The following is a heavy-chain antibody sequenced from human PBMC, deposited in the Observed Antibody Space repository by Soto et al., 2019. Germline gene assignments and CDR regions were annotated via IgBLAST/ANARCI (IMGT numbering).Heavy chain of an antibody. Sequence: GGPLTLSCAPSGFTFSGYGMHWVRQAPGKGLEWVAAISCSGGSKYYADSVKGRFTISRDNSKNTLYLQMNSLRAEDTAVYYCAKGSMTSPFDYWGQGTLVTVS. CDR3: AKGSMTSPFDY. J-gene: IGHJ4*02. CDR2: ISCSGGSK. D-gene: IGHD2-21*02. V-gene: IGHV3-23*01. CDR1: GFTFSGYG.